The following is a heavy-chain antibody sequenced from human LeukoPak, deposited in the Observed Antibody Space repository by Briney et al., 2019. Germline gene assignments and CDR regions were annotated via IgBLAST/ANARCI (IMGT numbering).Heavy chain of an antibody. J-gene: IGHJ5*02. D-gene: IGHD2-2*01. CDR3: ARDVVPAAPPGGNWFDP. CDR2: ISSSSSYI. CDR1: GFTFSSYS. V-gene: IGHV3-21*01. Sequence: GGSLRLSCAASGFTFSSYSMNWVRQAPGKGLEWVSSISSSSSYIYYADSVKSRFTISRDNAKNSLYLQMNSLRAEDTAVCYCARDVVPAAPPGGNWFDPWGQGTPVTVSS.